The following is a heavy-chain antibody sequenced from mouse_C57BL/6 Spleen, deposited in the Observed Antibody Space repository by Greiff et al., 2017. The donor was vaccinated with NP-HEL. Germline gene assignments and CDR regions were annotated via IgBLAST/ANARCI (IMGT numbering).Heavy chain of an antibody. CDR2: ISSGSSTI. Sequence: DVHLVESGGGLVKPGGSLKLSCAASGFTFSDYGMHWVRQAPEKGLEWVAYISSGSSTIYYADTVKGRFTITRDNAKNTLFLQMTSLRSEDTAMYYCARPSSVPVYFAVWGTGTTVTVSS. CDR3: ARPSSVPVYFAV. D-gene: IGHD6-1*01. CDR1: GFTFSDYG. V-gene: IGHV5-17*01. J-gene: IGHJ1*03.